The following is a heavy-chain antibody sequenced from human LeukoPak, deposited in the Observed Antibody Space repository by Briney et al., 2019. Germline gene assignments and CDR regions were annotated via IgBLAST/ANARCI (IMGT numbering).Heavy chain of an antibody. D-gene: IGHD3-22*01. Sequence: SETLSLTCTVSGGSVSSGSYYWSWIRQPPGKGLEWIGYIYHSGSTNYNPSLKSRVTISLDTSKNQFSLKLNSVTAADTAVYYCARRTRGHYDSSGYYNWFDPWGQGTPVTVSS. CDR1: GGSVSSGSYY. J-gene: IGHJ5*02. CDR3: ARRTRGHYDSSGYYNWFDP. CDR2: IYHSGST. V-gene: IGHV4-61*01.